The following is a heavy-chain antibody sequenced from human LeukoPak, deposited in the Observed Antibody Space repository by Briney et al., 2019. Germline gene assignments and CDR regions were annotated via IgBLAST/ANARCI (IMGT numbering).Heavy chain of an antibody. V-gene: IGHV4-59*08. Sequence: SETLSLTCTVPGGSTSSDYWSWIRQSPGKGLEWVGYVYNSGDTGKNPSLKSRVTILLDTSKNQCSLKLTSVSAADTAVYYCARLKLGAYFDLWGRGTLVTVSS. CDR3: ARLKLGAYFDL. J-gene: IGHJ2*01. CDR1: GGSTSSDY. CDR2: VYNSGDT. D-gene: IGHD3-16*01.